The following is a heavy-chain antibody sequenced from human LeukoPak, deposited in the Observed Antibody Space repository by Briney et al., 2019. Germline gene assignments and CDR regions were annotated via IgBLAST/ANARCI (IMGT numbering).Heavy chain of an antibody. Sequence: SETLSLTCTVSGDSLSTYYWSWVRQPPGKGLEWIGYIYYGGNTNYNPSLKSRVTISVDTSKNQFSLKLSSVTAVDTAVYYCARDNDISRGFYYAMDVWGQGTTVIVSS. D-gene: IGHD3-9*01. CDR3: ARDNDISRGFYYAMDV. CDR1: GDSLSTYY. J-gene: IGHJ6*02. V-gene: IGHV4-59*01. CDR2: IYYGGNT.